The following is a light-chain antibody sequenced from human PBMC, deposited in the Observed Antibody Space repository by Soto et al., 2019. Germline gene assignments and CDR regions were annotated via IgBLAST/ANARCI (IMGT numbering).Light chain of an antibody. CDR3: QQSYSTPWT. Sequence: DIQMTQSPSSLSASVGDRVTITCRASQSISSYLNWYQQKPGKAPKLLIYAASSLQSGVPSRFSGSGSGTDFTLTISSLQPEDFATYYCQQSYSTPWTVGQGTMVDSK. CDR2: AAS. J-gene: IGKJ1*01. CDR1: QSISSY. V-gene: IGKV1-39*01.